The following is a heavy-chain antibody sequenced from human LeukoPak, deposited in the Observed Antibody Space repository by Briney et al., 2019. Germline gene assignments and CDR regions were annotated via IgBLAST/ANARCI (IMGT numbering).Heavy chain of an antibody. J-gene: IGHJ6*03. CDR1: GGSISSSSYY. D-gene: IGHD2-15*01. V-gene: IGHV4-39*07. CDR3: ARGHCSGGSCYLYYYYYMDV. CDR2: IYYSGST. Sequence: PSETLSFTCTVSGGSISSSSYYWGGIRQPPGKGLEWIGSIYYSGSTYYNPSLKSRVTISVDTSKNQFSLKLSSVTAADTAVYYCARGHCSGGSCYLYYYYYMDVWGKGTTVTVSS.